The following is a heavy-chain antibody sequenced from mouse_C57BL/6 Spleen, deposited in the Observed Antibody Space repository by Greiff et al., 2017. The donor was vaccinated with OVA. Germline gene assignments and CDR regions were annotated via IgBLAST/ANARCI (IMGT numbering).Heavy chain of an antibody. CDR3: TRNDNYYAMDY. V-gene: IGHV6-6*01. Sequence: EVKVVESGGGLVQPGGSMKLSCAASGFTFSDAWMDWVRQSPEKGLEWVAEIRNKANNHATYYAESVKGRFTISRDDSKSSVYLQMNSLRAEDTGIYYCTRNDNYYAMDYWGQGTSVTVSS. CDR2: IRNKANNHAT. D-gene: IGHD1-3*01. CDR1: GFTFSDAW. J-gene: IGHJ4*01.